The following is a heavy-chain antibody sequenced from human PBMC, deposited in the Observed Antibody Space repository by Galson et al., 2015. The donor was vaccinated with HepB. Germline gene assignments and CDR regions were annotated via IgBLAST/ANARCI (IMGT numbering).Heavy chain of an antibody. Sequence: SLRLSCAASGFTFSAYTMSWIRQAPGKGLEWVTVISIDGRNTYYVDPVKGRFTISRDNSKNTLFLQMNGLTAEDTAVYYCVKAHEISGWNRGPGYWGQGTLVTVSS. CDR2: ISIDGRNT. D-gene: IGHD6-19*01. V-gene: IGHV3-23*01. CDR3: VKAHEISGWNRGPGY. J-gene: IGHJ4*02. CDR1: GFTFSAYT.